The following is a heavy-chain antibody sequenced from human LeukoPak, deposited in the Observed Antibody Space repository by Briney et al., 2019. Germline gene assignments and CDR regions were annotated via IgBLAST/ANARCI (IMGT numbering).Heavy chain of an antibody. J-gene: IGHJ6*03. Sequence: SETLSLTCAVYGGSFSGHYWSWIRQPPGKGLEWIGEINHSGSTNYNPSLKSRVTISVDTSKNQFSLKLSSVTAADTAVYYCARSPHAYSNYGNNYYYYMDVWGKGTTVTVSS. D-gene: IGHD4-11*01. CDR2: INHSGST. CDR1: GGSFSGHY. CDR3: ARSPHAYSNYGNNYYYYMDV. V-gene: IGHV4-34*01.